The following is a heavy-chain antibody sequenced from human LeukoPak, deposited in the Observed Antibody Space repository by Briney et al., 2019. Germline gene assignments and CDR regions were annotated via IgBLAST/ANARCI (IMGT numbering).Heavy chain of an antibody. J-gene: IGHJ4*02. Sequence: GGSLRLSCAASGSTFSSYAMNWVRQAPRKGLEWVSAINGGGSSTYYADSVKGRFTIPRANSKNTLSLQMNSLRAENTAVYYCAKPARTDYFDYWGQGTLVTVSS. V-gene: IGHV3-23*01. CDR3: AKPARTDYFDY. CDR2: INGGGSST. CDR1: GSTFSSYA.